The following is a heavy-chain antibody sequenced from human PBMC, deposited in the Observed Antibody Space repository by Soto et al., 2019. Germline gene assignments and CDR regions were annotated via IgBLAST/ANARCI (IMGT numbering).Heavy chain of an antibody. CDR1: GGSISSSSYY. CDR3: AREVRDYYYYYYMDV. V-gene: IGHV4-39*01. D-gene: IGHD2-21*01. Sequence: QLQLQESGPGLVKPSETLSLTCTVSGGSISSSSYYWGWIRQPPGKGLEWIGSIYYSGSTHYNPSLKRRVTISVDTSKNQFSLKLSSVTAADTAVYYCAREVRDYYYYYYMDVWGKGTTVTVSS. J-gene: IGHJ6*03. CDR2: IYYSGST.